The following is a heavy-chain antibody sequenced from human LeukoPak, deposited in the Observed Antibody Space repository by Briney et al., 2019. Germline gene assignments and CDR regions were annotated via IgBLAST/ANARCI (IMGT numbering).Heavy chain of an antibody. Sequence: GGSLRLSCAASGFTFSSHAMSWVRQAPGKGLEWVSAISGSGGSTYYADSVKGRFTISRGNSKNTLYLQMNSLRAEDTAVYYCAKSSPPLLWFGELLDYWGQGTLVTVSS. V-gene: IGHV3-23*01. D-gene: IGHD3-10*01. J-gene: IGHJ4*02. CDR3: AKSSPPLLWFGELLDY. CDR1: GFTFSSHA. CDR2: ISGSGGST.